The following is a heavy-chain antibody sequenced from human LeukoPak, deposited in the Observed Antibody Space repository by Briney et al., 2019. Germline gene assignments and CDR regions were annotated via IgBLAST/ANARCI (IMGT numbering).Heavy chain of an antibody. J-gene: IGHJ5*02. CDR2: IYYSGST. CDR1: GGSISSYY. D-gene: IGHD5-18*01. Sequence: SETLSLTCTVSGGSISSYYWSWIRQPPGKGLEWIGYIYYSGSTNYNPSLKSRVTISVDTSKNQFSLKLSSVTAADTAVYYCARNGRDDVDTVGWFDPWGQGTLVTVSS. V-gene: IGHV4-59*01. CDR3: ARNGRDDVDTVGWFDP.